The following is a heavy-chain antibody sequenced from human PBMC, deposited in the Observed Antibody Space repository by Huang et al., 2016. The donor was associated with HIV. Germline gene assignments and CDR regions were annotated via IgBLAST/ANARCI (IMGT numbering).Heavy chain of an antibody. D-gene: IGHD3-10*01. V-gene: IGHV1-46*01. CDR2: INPSGAST. J-gene: IGHJ4*02. CDR1: GYTFTTYH. CDR3: ARALLLFGLGSPLDF. Sequence: QVQLVQSGAEVKKPGASVKISCKASGYTFTTYHMHWVRQAPGQGLEWMEMINPSGASTRYAQAFQGRFTMTSDTSTSTVYMELSSLTPEDTAVYYCARALLLFGLGSPLDFWGQGSLVTVSS.